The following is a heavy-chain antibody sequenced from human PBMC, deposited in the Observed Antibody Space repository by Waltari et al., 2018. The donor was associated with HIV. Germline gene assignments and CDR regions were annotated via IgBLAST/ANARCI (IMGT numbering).Heavy chain of an antibody. CDR1: GYTFTSYV. CDR2: MNPNSGNT. Sequence: QVQLVQSGAEVKKPGASVKVSCKASGYTFTSYVVNWVRQATGQGLEWMGWMNPNSGNTGYAQKFQGRISLTRNTSISTAYMELSSLTSEDTAVYYCARNDQLIRYFVYWGQGTLVTVSS. J-gene: IGHJ4*02. D-gene: IGHD3-9*01. CDR3: ARNDQLIRYFVY. V-gene: IGHV1-8*01.